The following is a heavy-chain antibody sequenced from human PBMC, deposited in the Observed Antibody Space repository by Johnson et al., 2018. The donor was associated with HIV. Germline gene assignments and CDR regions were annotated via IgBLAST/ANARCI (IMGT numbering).Heavy chain of an antibody. CDR2: IYSGGST. D-gene: IGHD6-6*01. CDR1: GFTVSNNY. CDR3: AAPRWLRSSSKTSEGEGGAFDI. Sequence: VQLVESGGGLVQPGGSLRLSCAASGFTVSNNYMSWVRQAPGQGLEWVSVIYSGGSTHYADSVTGRFTISRDHSKNTLYLQMNSLRAEDTAVYYCAAPRWLRSSSKTSEGEGGAFDIWGQGTMVTVSS. J-gene: IGHJ3*02. V-gene: IGHV3-66*01.